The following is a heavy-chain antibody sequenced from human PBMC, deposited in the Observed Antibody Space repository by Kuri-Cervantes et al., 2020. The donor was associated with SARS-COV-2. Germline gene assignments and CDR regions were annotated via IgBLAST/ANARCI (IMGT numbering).Heavy chain of an antibody. CDR3: ARVHARGWFDP. J-gene: IGHJ5*02. D-gene: IGHD6-6*01. CDR2: IYYSGST. CDR1: GGSISSYY. V-gene: IGHV4-59*12. Sequence: GSLRLSCTVSGGSISSYYWSWIRQPPGKGLEWIGYIYYSGSTNYNPSLKSRVTISVDRSKNQFSLKLSSVTAADTAVYYCARVHARGWFDPWGQGTLVTVSS.